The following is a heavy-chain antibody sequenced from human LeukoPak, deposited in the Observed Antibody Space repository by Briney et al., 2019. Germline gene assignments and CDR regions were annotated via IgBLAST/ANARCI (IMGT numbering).Heavy chain of an antibody. D-gene: IGHD3-16*01. CDR1: GFTFSSYE. CDR3: ARLMRRTKDFDY. CDR2: INHSGST. Sequence: GSLRLSCAASGFTFSSYEMNWVRQPPGKGLEWIGEINHSGSTNYNPSLKSRVTISVDTSKNQFSLKLSSVTAADTAVYYCARLMRRTKDFDYWGQGTLVTVSS. J-gene: IGHJ4*02. V-gene: IGHV4-34*01.